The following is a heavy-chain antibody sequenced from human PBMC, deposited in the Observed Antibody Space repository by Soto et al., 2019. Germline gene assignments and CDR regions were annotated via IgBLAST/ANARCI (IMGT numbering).Heavy chain of an antibody. CDR1: GFTFSSYA. CDR2: ISYDGSNK. D-gene: IGHD6-19*01. Sequence: VGSLRLSCAASGFTFSSYAMHWVRQAPGKGLEWVAVISYDGSNKYYADSVKGRFTISRDNSKNTLYLQMNSLRAEDTAVYYCARDRGSGWFFDYWGQGTLVTVSS. CDR3: ARDRGSGWFFDY. V-gene: IGHV3-30-3*01. J-gene: IGHJ4*02.